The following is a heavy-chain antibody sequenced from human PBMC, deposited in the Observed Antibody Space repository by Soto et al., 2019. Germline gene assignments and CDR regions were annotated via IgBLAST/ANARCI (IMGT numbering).Heavy chain of an antibody. V-gene: IGHV1-69*06. CDR2: IISIFGTA. J-gene: IGHJ6*02. Sequence: QVQLVQSGAEVKKPGSSVKVSCKASGGTFSSYAISWVRQAPGQGLEWMGGIISIFGTANYAQKFQGRVTITADKSTSTAYMELSSLRSEDTAVYYCARGYYDSSGYYYYYYGMDVWGQGTTVTVSS. CDR1: GGTFSSYA. D-gene: IGHD3-22*01. CDR3: ARGYYDSSGYYYYYYGMDV.